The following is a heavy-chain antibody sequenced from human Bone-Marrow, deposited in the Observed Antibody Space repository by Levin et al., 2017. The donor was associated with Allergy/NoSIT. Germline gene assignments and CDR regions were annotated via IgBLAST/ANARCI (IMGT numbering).Heavy chain of an antibody. CDR3: ARGWTWIFSTLSPGYYFDY. CDR1: GYTFTGYY. V-gene: IGHV1-2*02. CDR2: INPNSGGT. D-gene: IGHD2/OR15-2a*01. J-gene: IGHJ4*02. Sequence: GESLKISCKASGYTFTGYYMHWVRQAPGQGLEWMGWINPNSGGTNYAQKFQGRVTMTRDTSISTAYMELSRLRSDDTAVYYCARGWTWIFSTLSPGYYFDYWGQGTLVTVSS.